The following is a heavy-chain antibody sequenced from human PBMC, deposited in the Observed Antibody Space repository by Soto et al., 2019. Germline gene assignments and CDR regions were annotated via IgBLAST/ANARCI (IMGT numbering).Heavy chain of an antibody. CDR1: GYPFTAST. CDR3: AALCGDDCYSSDR. D-gene: IGHD2-21*02. V-gene: IGHV1-3*04. J-gene: IGHJ5*02. Sequence: QVQLVQSGAEVKKPGASVKVSCKASGYPFTASTMHWVRQAPGQRLEWMGWINTGNGNTKYSQKFQGRVTITSDTSASTAYMELSSLRSEATAVYSCAALCGDDCYSSDRWGQGTLVTVSS. CDR2: INTGNGNT.